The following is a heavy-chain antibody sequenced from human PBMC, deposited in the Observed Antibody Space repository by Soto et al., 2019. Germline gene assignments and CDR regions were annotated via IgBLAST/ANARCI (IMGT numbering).Heavy chain of an antibody. Sequence: PRGSLSLSCASSGFTFTSYEMNWVRQAPGKGLEWVSYISSSSSTIYYADSLKGRFTISRDNAKNSLYLQMNSLRDEDTAVYYCARDTVIKGYYYYGMDVWGQGTTVTVSS. J-gene: IGHJ6*02. CDR3: ARDTVIKGYYYYGMDV. V-gene: IGHV3-48*02. CDR1: GFTFTSYE. D-gene: IGHD3-22*01. CDR2: ISSSSSTI.